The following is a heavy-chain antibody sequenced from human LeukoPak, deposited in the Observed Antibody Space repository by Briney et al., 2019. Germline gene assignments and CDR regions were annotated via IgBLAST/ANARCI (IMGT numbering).Heavy chain of an antibody. J-gene: IGHJ4*02. CDR3: ARDSVPAALYSFDY. Sequence: GGSLRLSCAASGFTFSSYSMNWVRQAPGKGLEWVSSISSSSSYIYYSDSVKGRFTISRDNAKNSLYLQMNSLRAEDTAVYYCARDSVPAALYSFDYWGQGTLVTVSS. D-gene: IGHD2-2*01. V-gene: IGHV3-21*01. CDR1: GFTFSSYS. CDR2: ISSSSSYI.